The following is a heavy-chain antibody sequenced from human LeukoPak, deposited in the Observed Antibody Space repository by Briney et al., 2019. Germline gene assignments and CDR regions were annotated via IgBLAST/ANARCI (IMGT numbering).Heavy chain of an antibody. CDR3: ARGGSYYYDSSGYLSLHY. Sequence: GASVKVSCKASGYTFTGYYMHWVRQAPGQGLEWMGWINPNSGGTNYAQKFQGWVTMTRDTSISTAYMELSRLRSDDTAVYYCARGGSYYYDSSGYLSLHYWGQGTLVTVSS. V-gene: IGHV1-2*04. D-gene: IGHD3-22*01. CDR1: GYTFTGYY. J-gene: IGHJ4*02. CDR2: INPNSGGT.